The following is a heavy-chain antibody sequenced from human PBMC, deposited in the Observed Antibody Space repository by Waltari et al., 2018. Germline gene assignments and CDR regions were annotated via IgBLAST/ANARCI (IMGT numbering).Heavy chain of an antibody. Sequence: EVQLVESGGGLVQPGGSLRLSCAASGFTFISYWMHWVRQAPGKGLVWVSRINRDGRSRSEADSVKGRFTSSRDNAKNTLYLQMNSLRAEDTAVYYCARERYSSSWNAYYGMDVWGQGTTVTVSS. V-gene: IGHV3-74*01. J-gene: IGHJ6*02. CDR1: GFTFISYW. D-gene: IGHD6-13*01. CDR3: ARERYSSSWNAYYGMDV. CDR2: INRDGRSR.